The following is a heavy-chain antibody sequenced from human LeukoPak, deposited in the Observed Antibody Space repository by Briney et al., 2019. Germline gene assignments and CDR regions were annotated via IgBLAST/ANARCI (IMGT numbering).Heavy chain of an antibody. J-gene: IGHJ3*02. D-gene: IGHD1-7*01. Sequence: GGSLRLSCAASGFTFSSYSMNWVRQAPGKGLEWVSAISGSGGSTYYADSVKGRFTISRDNSKNTLYLQMNSLRAEDTAVYYCAKAYYNWNYVSAFDIWGQGTMVTVSS. CDR1: GFTFSSYS. CDR2: ISGSGGST. CDR3: AKAYYNWNYVSAFDI. V-gene: IGHV3-23*01.